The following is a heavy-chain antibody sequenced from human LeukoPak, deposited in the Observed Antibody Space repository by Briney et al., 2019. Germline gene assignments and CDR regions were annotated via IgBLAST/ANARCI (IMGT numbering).Heavy chain of an antibody. Sequence: PVRALRLSCAASGFTFSSYGMHWGRQAPGEGLEWVAVIWDDGSNKYYADSVKGRFTISRDNSKIAQYLQMNSLRAEDTAVYYCAKDKGSGVDTGVVSAIFDYWGQGTLVTVSS. CDR3: AKDKGSGVDTGVVSAIFDY. CDR1: GFTFSSYG. CDR2: IWDDGSNK. J-gene: IGHJ4*02. V-gene: IGHV3-33*06. D-gene: IGHD5-18*01.